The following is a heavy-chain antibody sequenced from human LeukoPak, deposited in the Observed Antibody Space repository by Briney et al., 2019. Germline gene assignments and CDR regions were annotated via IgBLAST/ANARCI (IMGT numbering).Heavy chain of an antibody. D-gene: IGHD4-17*01. Sequence: GSLRLSCAASGFTVSSNEMSWIRQPAGKGLEWIGRIYSSGTITYNPSLKGRVTMSVDTSKNQFSLKLTSVTAADTAVYYCARDSGTTGEVKFDPWGQGTLVTVSS. CDR2: IYSSGTI. CDR1: GFTVSSNE. J-gene: IGHJ5*02. CDR3: ARDSGTTGEVKFDP. V-gene: IGHV4-4*07.